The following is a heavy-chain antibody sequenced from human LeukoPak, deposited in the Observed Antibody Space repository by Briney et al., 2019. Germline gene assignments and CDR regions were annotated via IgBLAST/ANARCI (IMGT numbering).Heavy chain of an antibody. J-gene: IGHJ4*02. CDR1: GGPFSDYY. D-gene: IGHD3-10*01. CDR3: ARAFLDHFYGSSSHDY. Sequence: TSETLSLTCAVYGGPFSDYYWAWIRQPPGKGMEWIGEINHNGGINYNPSLKSRVTLSLDTSMNHVSLRLTSVTAADTGVYYCARAFLDHFYGSSSHDYWGQGTLVSVSS. CDR2: INHNGGI. V-gene: IGHV4-34*01.